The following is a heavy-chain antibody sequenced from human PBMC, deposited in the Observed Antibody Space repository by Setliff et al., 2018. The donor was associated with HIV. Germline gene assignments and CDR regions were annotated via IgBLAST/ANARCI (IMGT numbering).Heavy chain of an antibody. J-gene: IGHJ4*02. CDR3: ARDAGPHYGSGPPLEY. Sequence: SETLSLTCSVSGGAISPYYWSWIRQPAGKGLEWIGRIYISGNTIYNPSLKSRVTMSVDTSKNQFSLILNSVTAADTAVYYCARDAGPHYGSGPPLEYWGQGIQVTVSS. CDR1: GGAISPYY. V-gene: IGHV4-4*07. CDR2: IYISGNT. D-gene: IGHD3-10*01.